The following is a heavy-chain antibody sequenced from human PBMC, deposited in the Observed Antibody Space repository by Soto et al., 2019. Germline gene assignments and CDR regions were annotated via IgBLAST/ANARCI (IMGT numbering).Heavy chain of an antibody. J-gene: IGHJ6*03. D-gene: IGHD1-20*01. CDR2: IFSSGSP. CDR3: ARVAGISYYNHMDV. V-gene: IGHV4-59*01. Sequence: QVHLQESGPGLVRPSETLSLTCTVSGVSLKTYYCGWTRLPPGGGLQWIGYIFSSGSPDYNPSLRSRFTMSVETSNNQFSLKMSSVPAADTAVYYCARVAGISYYNHMDVWGKGTTVTVSS. CDR1: GVSLKTYY.